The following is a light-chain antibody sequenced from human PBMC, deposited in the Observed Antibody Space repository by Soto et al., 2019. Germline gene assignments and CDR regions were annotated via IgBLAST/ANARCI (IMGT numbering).Light chain of an antibody. CDR2: TAS. V-gene: IGKV1-39*01. CDR1: QNIRSY. CDR3: QQSYSTPIT. J-gene: IGKJ5*01. Sequence: DIQMTQSPSSLSASVGDRFTITFRASQNIRSYLNWYHQKPGKAPKLLIYTASSLQSGVPSRFSGSGSGTDFTLTISSLQPEDFATYYCQQSYSTPITFGQGTRLEI.